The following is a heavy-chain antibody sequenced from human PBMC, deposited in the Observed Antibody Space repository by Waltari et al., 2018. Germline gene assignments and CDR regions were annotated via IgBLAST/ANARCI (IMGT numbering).Heavy chain of an antibody. D-gene: IGHD3-22*01. CDR1: GFTFSDYA. V-gene: IGHV3-30*01. CDR3: ARDEGGYPL. Sequence: QVQLVESGGGVVQPGRSLRLSCATSGFTFSDYALHWVRQAPGKGLEWVALITYDGSKKHYADSVKGRFTISRDDSENTLYLQMNSLRAEDTAVYYCARDEGGYPLWGQGTLVTVSS. J-gene: IGHJ4*02. CDR2: ITYDGSKK.